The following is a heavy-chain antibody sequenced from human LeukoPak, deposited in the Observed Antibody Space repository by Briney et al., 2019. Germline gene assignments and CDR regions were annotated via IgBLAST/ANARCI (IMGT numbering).Heavy chain of an antibody. J-gene: IGHJ4*02. CDR2: IIPILGIA. V-gene: IGHV1-69*04. D-gene: IGHD2-15*01. CDR3: ARTVCSGGSCYFSPQHMFDY. CDR1: GGTFSSYA. Sequence: PVKVSCKASGGTFSSYAISWVRQAPGQGLEWMGRIIPILGIANYAQKFQGRVTITADKSTSTAYMELSSLRSEDTAVYYCARTVCSGGSCYFSPQHMFDYWGQGTLVTVSS.